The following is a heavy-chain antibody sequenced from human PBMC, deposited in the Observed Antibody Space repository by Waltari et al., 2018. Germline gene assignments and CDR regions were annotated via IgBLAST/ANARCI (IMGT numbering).Heavy chain of an antibody. D-gene: IGHD7-27*01. J-gene: IGHJ6*02. CDR1: GFTFSSYA. CDR3: AKEKSITGDHYYYYYGMDV. V-gene: IGHV3-23*01. CDR2: ISGSGGST. Sequence: EVQLLESGGGLVQPGGSLRLSCAASGFTFSSYAMSWVLQAPGKGLEWVSAISGSGGSTYYADSVKGRFTISRDNSKNTLYLQMNSLRAEDTAVYYCAKEKSITGDHYYYYYGMDVWGQGTTVTVSS.